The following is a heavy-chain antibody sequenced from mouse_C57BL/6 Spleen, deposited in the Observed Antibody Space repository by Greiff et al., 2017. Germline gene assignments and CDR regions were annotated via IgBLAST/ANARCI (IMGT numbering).Heavy chain of an antibody. V-gene: IGHV1-69*01. CDR3: ARRGYARDY. CDR2: IDPSDSYT. Sequence: QVQLQQPGAELVMPGASVKLSCKASGYTFTSYWMHWVKQRPGQGLEWIGEIDPSDSYTNYNQKFKGKSTLTVDKSSSTAYMQLSSLTSEDSAVYYCARRGYARDYWGQGTSVTVSS. CDR1: GYTFTSYW. J-gene: IGHJ4*01.